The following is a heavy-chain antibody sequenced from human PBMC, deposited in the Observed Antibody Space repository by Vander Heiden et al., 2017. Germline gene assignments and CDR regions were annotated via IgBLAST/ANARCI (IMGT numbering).Heavy chain of an antibody. J-gene: IGHJ4*02. D-gene: IGHD3-22*01. CDR1: GFTFSRYA. Sequence: EVQLLESGGGLVQPGGSLRLSCAASGFTFSRYALGWVRQAPGKGLEWVSGISAGGDSTYYADSVKGRFTISRDNSKNTLYLQLNSLRAEDTAVYYCAKDDLLYYYDSSGYSSDYWGQGTLVTVSS. CDR2: ISAGGDST. V-gene: IGHV3-23*01. CDR3: AKDDLLYYYDSSGYSSDY.